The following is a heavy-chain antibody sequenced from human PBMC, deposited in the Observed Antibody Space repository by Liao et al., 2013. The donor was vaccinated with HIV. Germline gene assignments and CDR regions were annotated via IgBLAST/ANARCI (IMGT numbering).Heavy chain of an antibody. CDR2: IYSSGSA. CDR3: ARVSRQLGYYFDY. J-gene: IGHJ4*02. D-gene: IGHD6-6*01. V-gene: IGHV4-4*07. CDR1: GGSISSYY. Sequence: QVQLQESGPGLVKSSESLSLTCTVSGGSISSYYWSWIRQPAGKGLEWIGRIYSSGSANYNPSLKSRVTMSVDPSKNQFSLKLSSVTAADTAVYYCARVSRQLGYYFDYWGQGTLVTVSS.